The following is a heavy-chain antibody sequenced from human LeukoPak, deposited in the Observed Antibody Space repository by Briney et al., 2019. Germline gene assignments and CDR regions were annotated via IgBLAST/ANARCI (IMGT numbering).Heavy chain of an antibody. Sequence: SETLSLTCAVYGGSFSGYYWSWIRQPPGKGLEWIGEINHSGSTNYNPSLKSRVTISVDTSKNQFSLKLSSVTAADTAVYYCARGLNRIAAAGHPKYYYYMDVWGKGTTVTVSS. V-gene: IGHV4-34*01. CDR2: INHSGST. CDR3: ARGLNRIAAAGHPKYYYYMDV. J-gene: IGHJ6*03. D-gene: IGHD6-13*01. CDR1: GGSFSGYY.